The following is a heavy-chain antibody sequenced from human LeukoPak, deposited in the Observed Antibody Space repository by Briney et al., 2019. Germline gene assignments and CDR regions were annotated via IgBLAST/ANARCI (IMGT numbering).Heavy chain of an antibody. J-gene: IGHJ4*02. Sequence: GESLKISCKGSGYTFTNYWITWVRQMPGKGLEWMGTIDPGDSYINYSPSLEGHVIMSTDKATNTAHLQWSSLKASDTGIYYCARRGIGFGDFYDYWGRGTPVTVSS. CDR2: IDPGDSYI. D-gene: IGHD3-16*01. CDR3: ARRGIGFGDFYDY. V-gene: IGHV5-10-1*01. CDR1: GYTFTNYW.